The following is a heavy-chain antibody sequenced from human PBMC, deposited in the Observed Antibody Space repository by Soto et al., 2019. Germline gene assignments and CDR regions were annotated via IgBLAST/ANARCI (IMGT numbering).Heavy chain of an antibody. V-gene: IGHV1-18*01. J-gene: IGHJ6*02. CDR3: AKGPNVWGSYREYYYGMDV. D-gene: IGHD3-16*02. CDR2: ISAYNGNT. Sequence: TSVKVSCKASGYTFTSYGISWVRQAPGQGLEWMGWISAYNGNTNYAQKLQGRVTMTTDTSTSTAYMELRSLRSDDTAVYYCAKGPNVWGSYREYYYGMDVWGQGTTVTVSS. CDR1: GYTFTSYG.